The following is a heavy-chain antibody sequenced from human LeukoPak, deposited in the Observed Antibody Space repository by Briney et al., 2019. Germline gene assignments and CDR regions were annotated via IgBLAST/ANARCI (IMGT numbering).Heavy chain of an antibody. D-gene: IGHD3-3*01. CDR2: INSDGSST. CDR3: ARVRVARPDY. V-gene: IGHV3-74*01. J-gene: IGHJ4*02. CDR1: GFTFSSYW. Sequence: GGSLRLSCAASGFTFSSYWMHSVRQAPGKGLVWVSRINSDGSSTTYADSVKGRFTIYRDNAKNTLYLQMNSLRAEDTAVYYCARVRVARPDYWGQGTLVTVSS.